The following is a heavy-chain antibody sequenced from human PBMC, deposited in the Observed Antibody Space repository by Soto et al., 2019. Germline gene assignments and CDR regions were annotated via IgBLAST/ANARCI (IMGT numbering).Heavy chain of an antibody. D-gene: IGHD6-13*01. J-gene: IGHJ6*02. CDR3: ARPRIAAAGYYYYYGMDV. Sequence: QVQLVQSGAEVKKPGSSVKVSRKASGGTFSSYAISWVRQAPGQGLEWMGGIIPIFGTANYAQKFQGRVTITADESTSTAYMELSSLRSEDTAVYYCARPRIAAAGYYYYYGMDVWGQGTTVTVSS. V-gene: IGHV1-69*01. CDR2: IIPIFGTA. CDR1: GGTFSSYA.